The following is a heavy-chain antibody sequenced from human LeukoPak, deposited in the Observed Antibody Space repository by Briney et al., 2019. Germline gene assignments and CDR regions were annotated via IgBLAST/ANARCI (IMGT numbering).Heavy chain of an antibody. CDR1: GYTFTSYG. V-gene: IGHV1-18*01. D-gene: IGHD2-2*01. J-gene: IGHJ5*02. Sequence: ASVKVSCKASGYTFTSYGISWVRQAPGQGLEWMGWISAYNGNTNYAQKLQGRVTMTTDTSSSTAYMELRSLRSDDTAVYYCARVRPCTTATCYRWFDPWGQGTLVTVSS. CDR2: ISAYNGNT. CDR3: ARVRPCTTATCYRWFDP.